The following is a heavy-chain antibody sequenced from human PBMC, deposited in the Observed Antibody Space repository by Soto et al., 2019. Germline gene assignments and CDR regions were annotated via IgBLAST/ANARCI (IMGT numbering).Heavy chain of an antibody. D-gene: IGHD5-12*01. Sequence: QVQLVESGGGVVQPGRSLRLSCAASGFTFSSYAMHWVRQAPGKGLEWVAVISYDGSNKYYADSVKGRFTISRDNSKNTLYLQMNSLTAEDTAVYYCTRVAVEMATIHVFDYWGKGTLVTVSS. CDR3: TRVAVEMATIHVFDY. V-gene: IGHV3-30-3*01. CDR2: ISYDGSNK. CDR1: GFTFSSYA. J-gene: IGHJ4*02.